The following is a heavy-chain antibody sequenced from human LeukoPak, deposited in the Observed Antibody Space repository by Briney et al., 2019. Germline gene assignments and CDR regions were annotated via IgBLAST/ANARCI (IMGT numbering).Heavy chain of an antibody. J-gene: IGHJ4*02. V-gene: IGHV4-38-2*01. Sequence: SETLSLTCAVSGYSISSGYYWGWIRQPPGKGLEWIGTISYSGSTNYNPSLKSRVTISVDTSKNQFSLKVTSVTAADTAVYYXARRVTYGSYYSYFDYWGQGTLVTVSS. CDR3: ARRVTYGSYYSYFDY. CDR2: ISYSGST. CDR1: GYSISSGYY. D-gene: IGHD1-26*01.